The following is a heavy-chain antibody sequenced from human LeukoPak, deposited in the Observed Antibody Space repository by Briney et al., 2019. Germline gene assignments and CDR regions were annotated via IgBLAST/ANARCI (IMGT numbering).Heavy chain of an antibody. CDR2: INPSGGST. J-gene: IGHJ4*02. V-gene: IGHV1-46*01. CDR1: GYTFTSYY. Sequence: VASVKVSCKASGYTFTSYYMHWVRQAPGQGLEWMGIINPSGGSTSYAQEFQGRVTMTRDTSTNTVYMELSSLRSEDTAVYFCARASLSDYYFNYWGQGTLVTVSS. CDR3: ARASLSDYYFNY.